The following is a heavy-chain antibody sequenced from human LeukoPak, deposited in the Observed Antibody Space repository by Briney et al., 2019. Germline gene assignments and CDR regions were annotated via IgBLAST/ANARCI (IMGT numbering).Heavy chain of an antibody. CDR2: IIPIFGTA. J-gene: IGHJ5*02. V-gene: IGHV1-69*05. D-gene: IGHD5-18*01. Sequence: GASVKVSCKASGGTFSSYAISWVRQAPGQGLEWMGGIIPIFGTANYAQKFQGRVTITTDESTSTAYMELSSLRSEDTAVYYCARAGGGQLWLLSWFDPWGQGTLVTVSS. CDR3: ARAGGGQLWLLSWFDP. CDR1: GGTFSSYA.